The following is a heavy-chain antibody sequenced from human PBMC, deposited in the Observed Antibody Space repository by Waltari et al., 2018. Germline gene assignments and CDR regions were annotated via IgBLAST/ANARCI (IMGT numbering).Heavy chain of an antibody. J-gene: IGHJ4*02. D-gene: IGHD6-13*01. CDR2: IDPDGGGT. CDR3: ARGRGTLGQLLVTY. CDR1: GYPFTNYY. V-gene: IGHV1-46*01. Sequence: QVQLVQSGAAVERPGASVRLSCKASGYPFTNYYVHWLRHAPGRGFEWLGIIDPDGGGTTYAPKFRDRLSLTRDTSTSVLYMALDNLNSDDSAIYFCARGRGTLGQLLVTYWGQGTQVLVSS.